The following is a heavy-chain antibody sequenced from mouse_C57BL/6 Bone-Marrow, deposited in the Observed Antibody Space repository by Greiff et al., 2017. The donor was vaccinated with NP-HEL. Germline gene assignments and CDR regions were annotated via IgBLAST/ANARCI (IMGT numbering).Heavy chain of an antibody. Sequence: EVKLQQSGPELVKPGASVKIPCKASGYTFTDYNMDWVKQSHGKSLEWIGDINPNNGGTIYNQKFKGKATLTVDKSSSTAYMELRSLTSEDTAVYYCARSVYYDYPAWFAYWGQGTLVTVSA. V-gene: IGHV1-18*01. CDR1: GYTFTDYN. D-gene: IGHD2-4*01. CDR3: ARSVYYDYPAWFAY. J-gene: IGHJ3*01. CDR2: INPNNGGT.